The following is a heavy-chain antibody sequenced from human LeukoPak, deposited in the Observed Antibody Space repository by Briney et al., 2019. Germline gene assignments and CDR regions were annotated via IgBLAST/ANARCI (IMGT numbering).Heavy chain of an antibody. J-gene: IGHJ4*02. Sequence: GGSLRLSCEASGFPFSGNAMSWVRQAPGKGLEWVSSISSSSSYIYYADSVKGRFTISRDNAKNSLYLQMNSLRAEDTAVYYCARGYCSSTSCYTHDYWGQGTLVTVSS. CDR1: GFPFSGNA. CDR2: ISSSSSYI. CDR3: ARGYCSSTSCYTHDY. V-gene: IGHV3-21*01. D-gene: IGHD2-2*02.